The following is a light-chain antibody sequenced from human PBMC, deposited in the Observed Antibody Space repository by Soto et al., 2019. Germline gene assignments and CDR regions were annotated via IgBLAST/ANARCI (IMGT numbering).Light chain of an antibody. Sequence: EIVMTQSPATLSVSPGERATLSCRASQSVSSNLAWYQQKPGQAPRLLIYGASTRATGIPARFSGSGSGTEFTLTISSLQSEDFAVYYCQQYNKWPRTFGQGT. CDR3: QQYNKWPRT. CDR2: GAS. CDR1: QSVSSN. J-gene: IGKJ1*01. V-gene: IGKV3-15*01.